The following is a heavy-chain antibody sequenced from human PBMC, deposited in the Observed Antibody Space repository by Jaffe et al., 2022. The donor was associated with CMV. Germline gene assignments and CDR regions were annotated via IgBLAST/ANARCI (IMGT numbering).Heavy chain of an antibody. CDR1: GFTFSDYY. CDR2: IGSKSSNYK. V-gene: IGHV3-11*06. D-gene: IGHD2-15*01. CDR3: ARDSSSYCSGGSCYDQLFDL. Sequence: QLVESGGGLVNPGGSLRLSCAASGFTFSDYYMSWIRQAPGKGLEWVSYIGSKSSNYKNYADSVEGRFTISRDNAKNSLYLQMNSLRAEDTAVYYCARDSSSYCSGGSCYDQLFDLWGQGTMVTVSS. J-gene: IGHJ3*01.